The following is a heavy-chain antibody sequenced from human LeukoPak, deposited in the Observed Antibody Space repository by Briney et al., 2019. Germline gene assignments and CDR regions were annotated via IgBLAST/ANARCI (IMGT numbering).Heavy chain of an antibody. J-gene: IGHJ4*02. D-gene: IGHD3-10*01. Sequence: GGSLRLSCAASGFTFSSYGMSWVRQAPGKGLEWVSAISGSGGSTYYADSVKGRFTISRDNSKNTLYLQMNSLRAEDTAVYYCAKDGSGSYYNLGFDYWGQGTLVTVSS. CDR2: ISGSGGST. V-gene: IGHV3-23*01. CDR3: AKDGSGSYYNLGFDY. CDR1: GFTFSSYG.